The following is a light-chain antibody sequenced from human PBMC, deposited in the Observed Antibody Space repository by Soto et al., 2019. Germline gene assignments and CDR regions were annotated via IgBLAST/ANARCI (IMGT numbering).Light chain of an antibody. J-gene: IGLJ1*01. CDR2: DDS. V-gene: IGLV3-21*02. CDR1: NIGSKS. Sequence: SYELTQPPSVSVAPGQTARITCGGNNIGSKSVHWYQQKPGQAPVLVVYDDSDRPSGIPERFSGSNSGNTASLTTSGLQDEDEADYYCSSYTGSSTQVFGTGTKVXVL. CDR3: SSYTGSSTQV.